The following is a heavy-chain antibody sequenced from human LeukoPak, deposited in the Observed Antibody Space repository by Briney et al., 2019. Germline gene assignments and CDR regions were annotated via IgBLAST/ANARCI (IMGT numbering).Heavy chain of an antibody. CDR1: GFTFSSYG. CDR2: ISYDGSNK. Sequence: PGRSLRLSCAASGFTFSSYGMHWVRQAPGKGLEWVAVISYDGSNKYYADSVKGRFTISRDNSKNTLYLQMNSLRAEDTAVYYCARDQREMATSPFDYWGQGTLVTVSS. D-gene: IGHD5-12*01. V-gene: IGHV3-30*03. J-gene: IGHJ4*02. CDR3: ARDQREMATSPFDY.